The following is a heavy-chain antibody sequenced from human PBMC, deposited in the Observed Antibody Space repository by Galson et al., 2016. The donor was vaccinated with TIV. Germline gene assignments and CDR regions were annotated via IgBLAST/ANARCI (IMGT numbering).Heavy chain of an antibody. Sequence: SVKVSCKASGGSFSSYVISWVRQAPGQGLEWMGGIIPLFSTANYAQKFQGRVTITADESTSTAYMELSRLRSEDTAIYYCATDRNTAMDTYHYYYGVDVWGQGTTVTVSS. CDR3: ATDRNTAMDTYHYYYGVDV. D-gene: IGHD5-18*01. CDR1: GGSFSSYV. V-gene: IGHV1-69*13. J-gene: IGHJ6*02. CDR2: IIPLFSTA.